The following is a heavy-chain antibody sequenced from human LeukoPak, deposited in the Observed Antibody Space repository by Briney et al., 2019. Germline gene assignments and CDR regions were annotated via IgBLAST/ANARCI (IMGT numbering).Heavy chain of an antibody. CDR2: INHSGST. CDR1: GGSFSGYY. J-gene: IGHJ4*02. V-gene: IGHV4-34*01. CDR3: ARGPYIVATIAFDY. D-gene: IGHD5-12*01. Sequence: SETLSLTCAVYGGSFSGYYWSWIRQPPGKGLEWIGEINHSGSTNYNPSLKSRVTISVDTSKNQFSPKLSSVTAADTAVYYCARGPYIVATIAFDYWGQGTLVTVSS.